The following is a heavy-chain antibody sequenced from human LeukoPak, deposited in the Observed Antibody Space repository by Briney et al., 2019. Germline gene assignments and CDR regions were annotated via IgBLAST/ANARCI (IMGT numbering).Heavy chain of an antibody. V-gene: IGHV4-59*01. D-gene: IGHD6-19*01. CDR2: IYYSGST. Sequence: SETLSLTCTVSGGSISSYYWSWIRQPPGKGLEWIGYIYYSGSTNYNPSLKSRVTISVDTSKNQFSLKPSSVTAADTAVYYCARERYSSGWYLDYWGQGTLVTVSS. J-gene: IGHJ4*02. CDR3: ARERYSSGWYLDY. CDR1: GGSISSYY.